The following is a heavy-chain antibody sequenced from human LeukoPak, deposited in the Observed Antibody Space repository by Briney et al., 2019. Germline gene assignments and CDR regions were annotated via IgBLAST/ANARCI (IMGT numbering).Heavy chain of an antibody. V-gene: IGHV4-61*02. CDR2: IYTSGST. CDR3: ARESAGYSSGWTPGY. J-gene: IGHJ4*02. CDR1: GGSISSGSYY. Sequence: NPSLTLSLTYTVSGGSISSGSYYWSWIRQPAGKGLEWIGRIYTSGSTNYNPSLKSRVTISVDTSKNQFSLKLSSVTAADTAVYYCARESAGYSSGWTPGYWGQGTLVTVSS. D-gene: IGHD6-19*01.